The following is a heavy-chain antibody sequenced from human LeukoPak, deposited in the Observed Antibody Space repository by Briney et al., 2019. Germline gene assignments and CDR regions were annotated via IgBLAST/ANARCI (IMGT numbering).Heavy chain of an antibody. D-gene: IGHD5-18*01. J-gene: IGHJ4*02. CDR1: GFTFSGYI. V-gene: IGHV3-48*04. CDR2: IGTSGNTI. CDR3: ARDGGYSYGSDY. Sequence: GGSLRLSCAASGFTFSGYIMNWVRQAPGKGLEWVSFIGTSGNTIYYADSVKGRFTISRDNAKNSLYLQMNSLRAEDTAVYYCARDGGYSYGSDYWGQGTLVTVSS.